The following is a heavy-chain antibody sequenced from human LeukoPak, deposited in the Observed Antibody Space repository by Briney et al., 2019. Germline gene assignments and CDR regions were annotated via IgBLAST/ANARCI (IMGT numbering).Heavy chain of an antibody. CDR2: ISGSGGSI. V-gene: IGHV3-23*01. J-gene: IGHJ4*02. D-gene: IGHD3-10*01. CDR3: ARTYGSGTWPHFDY. CDR1: GFTFRNYA. Sequence: GGSLRLSCAASGFTFRNYAMSWVRQAPGKGLEWVTAISGSGGSIYYADSVKGRFTISRDNSKNTLYLQMNSLRAEDTAVYYCARTYGSGTWPHFDYWGQGTLVTVSS.